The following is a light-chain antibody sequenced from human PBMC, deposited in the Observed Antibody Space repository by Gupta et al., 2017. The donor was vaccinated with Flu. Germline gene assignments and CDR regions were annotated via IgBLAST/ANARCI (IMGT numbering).Light chain of an antibody. CDR1: QGIGND. V-gene: IGKV1-17*01. CDR3: LQHDSFPLT. J-gene: IGKJ4*01. Sequence: DIQMTQSPSSLSASVGDRVTITCRASQGIGNDLIWYQQIPGKAPKRLIYAASTLQGGVPSRFSGSGSGTEFTLTISSLQPEDFATYYCLQHDSFPLTFGGGTRVEIK. CDR2: AAS.